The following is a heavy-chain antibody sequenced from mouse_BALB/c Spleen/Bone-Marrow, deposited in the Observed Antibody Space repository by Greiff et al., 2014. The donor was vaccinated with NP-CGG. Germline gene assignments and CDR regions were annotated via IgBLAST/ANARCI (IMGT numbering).Heavy chain of an antibody. CDR1: GYAFTDYL. D-gene: IGHD2-3*01. Sequence: VQLQESGAEQVRPGTSVKVSCKTSGYAFTDYLMEWLKQRPGQGLEWIGVINPGSGSTNYNEKFKDKATLTADKSSSTAYIQLSSLTSDDSAVYFCARYDGYFDYWGQGTTLTVSS. V-gene: IGHV1-54*01. J-gene: IGHJ2*01. CDR3: ARYDGYFDY. CDR2: INPGSGST.